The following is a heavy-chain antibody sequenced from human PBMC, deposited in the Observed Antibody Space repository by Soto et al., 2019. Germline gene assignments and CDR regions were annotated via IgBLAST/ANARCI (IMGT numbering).Heavy chain of an antibody. V-gene: IGHV3-7*05. D-gene: IGHD6-6*01. J-gene: IGHJ6*02. CDR3: ARDSRVWVDSSSSVGMDV. CDR1: GFTFSSYW. Sequence: GGSLRLSCAASGFTFSSYWMSWVRQAPGKGLEWVANIKQDGSEKYYVDSVKGRFTISRDNAKNSLYLQMNSLRAEDTAVYYCARDSRVWVDSSSSVGMDVWGQGTTVTVSS. CDR2: IKQDGSEK.